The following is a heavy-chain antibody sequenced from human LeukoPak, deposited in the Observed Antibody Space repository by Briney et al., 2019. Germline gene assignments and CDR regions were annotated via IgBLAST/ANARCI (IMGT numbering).Heavy chain of an antibody. CDR2: ISGSGGST. Sequence: GGSLRLSCAASGFTFSSYAMSWVRQAPGKGLEWVSAISGSGGSTYYADSVKGRFTISRDNSKNTLYLQMNSLRAEDTAVYYCAKDGDGELDSSGYTNWFDPWGQGTLVTVSS. V-gene: IGHV3-23*01. J-gene: IGHJ5*02. CDR3: AKDGDGELDSSGYTNWFDP. D-gene: IGHD3-22*01. CDR1: GFTFSSYA.